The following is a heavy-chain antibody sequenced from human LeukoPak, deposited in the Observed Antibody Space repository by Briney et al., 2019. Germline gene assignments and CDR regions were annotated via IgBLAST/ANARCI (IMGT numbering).Heavy chain of an antibody. Sequence: SETLSLTCTVSGGSISSYYWSWIRQPAGKGPEWIGRIYTSGSTNYNPSLKSRVTISVDTSQNQFSLRLSSVTAADTAVYYCARGRYVTTRGGAAAGFLDCWGQGTLVTVST. CDR2: IYTSGST. J-gene: IGHJ4*02. V-gene: IGHV4-4*07. CDR1: GGSISSYY. CDR3: ARGRYVTTRGGAAAGFLDC. D-gene: IGHD6-13*01.